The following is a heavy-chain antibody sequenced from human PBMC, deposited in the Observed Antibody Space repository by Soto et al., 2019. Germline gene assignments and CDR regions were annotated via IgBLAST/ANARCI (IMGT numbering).Heavy chain of an antibody. J-gene: IGHJ4*02. D-gene: IGHD1-1*01. CDR1: GSTISSAYY. CDR3: ARNRTGALFDY. V-gene: IGHV4-38-2*01. CDR2: IYHSGST. Sequence: SETLSLTCAVSGSTISSAYYWGWIRQSPGKGLEWIGSIYHSGSIYHSGSTHYNPSLKSRVTISVETSKNQFSLRLTSVTAADTAVYYCARNRTGALFDYWGQGALVTVSS.